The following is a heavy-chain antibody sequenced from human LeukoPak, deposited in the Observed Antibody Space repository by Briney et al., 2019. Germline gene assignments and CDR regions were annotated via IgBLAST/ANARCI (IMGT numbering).Heavy chain of an antibody. CDR2: ISAYNGNT. D-gene: IGHD6-19*01. V-gene: IGHV1-18*01. J-gene: IGHJ4*02. Sequence: ASVKVSCKASGYIFSSYGISWVRQAPGQGLEWMGWISAYNGNTNYAQKFQGRVTMTTDTSTNTAYLDLRSLRSDDTAVYYCARGHMYSSAWYPFDYWGQGTLVTVSS. CDR1: GYIFSSYG. CDR3: ARGHMYSSAWYPFDY.